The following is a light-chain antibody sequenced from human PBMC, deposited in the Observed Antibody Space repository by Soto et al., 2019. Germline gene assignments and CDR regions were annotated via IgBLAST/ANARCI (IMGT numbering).Light chain of an antibody. J-gene: IGLJ1*01. CDR2: GVN. Sequence: QSVLTQPASVSGSPGQSITISCTGTSSDVGAYNLVSWYQHYPAKAPKLLVYGVNQWPSGISDRFSGSKSGNTASLTISGLQAEDEADYYCCQSAGSTCGYVFGTGTRSPS. CDR1: SSDVGAYNL. V-gene: IGLV2-23*02. CDR3: CQSAGSTCGYV.